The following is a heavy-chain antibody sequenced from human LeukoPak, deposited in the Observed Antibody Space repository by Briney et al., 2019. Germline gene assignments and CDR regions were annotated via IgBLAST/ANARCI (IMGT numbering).Heavy chain of an antibody. D-gene: IGHD6-13*01. CDR1: GGSIRSYY. Sequence: SSETLSLTCTVSGGSIRSYYWSWIRQPAGKGLEWIGRIYSSGSTNYNPSLRGRVTMSVDTSKNQFSLKLSSVTAADTAVYYCARDSSRTYDYWGQGTLVTVSS. J-gene: IGHJ4*02. CDR3: ARDSSRTYDY. CDR2: IYSSGST. V-gene: IGHV4-4*07.